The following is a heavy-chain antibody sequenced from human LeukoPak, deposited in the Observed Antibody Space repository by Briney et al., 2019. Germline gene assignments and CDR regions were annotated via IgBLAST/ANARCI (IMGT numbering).Heavy chain of an antibody. V-gene: IGHV3-53*01. CDR1: GFTVSSNY. CDR3: ARTRGPMGSYYFDY. CDR2: IYSGGST. Sequence: PGGSLRLSCAASGFTVSSNYMSWVRQAPGKGLEWVSVIYSGGSTYYADSVKGRFTISKDNSKNTLYLQMNSLRAEDTAVYYCARTRGPMGSYYFDYWGQGTLVTVSS. J-gene: IGHJ4*02. D-gene: IGHD6-6*01.